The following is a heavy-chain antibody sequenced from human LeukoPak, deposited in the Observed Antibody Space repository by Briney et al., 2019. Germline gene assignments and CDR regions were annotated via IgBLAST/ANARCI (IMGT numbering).Heavy chain of an antibody. CDR3: ARLFGGSGSYYYYYYMDV. CDR1: DGPFSGYY. V-gene: IGHV4-59*10. D-gene: IGHD3-10*01. J-gene: IGHJ6*03. CDR2: IYTSGST. Sequence: SETLSLTCAVYDGPFSGYYWSWIRQPAGKGLEWIGRIYTSGSTNYNPSLKSRVTISVDTSKNQFSLKLSSVTAADTAVYYCARLFGGSGSYYYYYYMDVWGKGTTVTISS.